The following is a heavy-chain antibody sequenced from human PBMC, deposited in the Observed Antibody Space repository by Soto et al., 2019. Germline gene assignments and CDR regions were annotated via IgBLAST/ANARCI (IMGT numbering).Heavy chain of an antibody. CDR3: AKHYVSGSYSQVDY. J-gene: IGHJ4*02. D-gene: IGHD3-10*01. V-gene: IGHV3-23*01. Sequence: PGGSLRLSCAASGFTFSNYAMSWVRQAPGKGLEWVSAISGSVGTTYYADSVKGRFTISRDNSKNTLYLQMNNLRAEDTAAYKCAKHYVSGSYSQVDYWGQGTLVTVSS. CDR2: ISGSVGTT. CDR1: GFTFSNYA.